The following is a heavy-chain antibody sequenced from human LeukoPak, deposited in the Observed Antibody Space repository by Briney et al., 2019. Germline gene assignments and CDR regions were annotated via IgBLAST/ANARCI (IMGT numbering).Heavy chain of an antibody. V-gene: IGHV3-23*01. J-gene: IGHJ5*02. CDR2: ISGSGGST. D-gene: IGHD3-22*01. Sequence: GGSLRLSCAASGFTFSSYAMSWVRQAPGKGPEWVSAISGSGGSTYYADSVKGRFTISRDNSKNTLYLQMNSLRAEDTAVYYCAKGRKGEVVVVIFMSWGQGTLVTVSS. CDR3: AKGRKGEVVVVIFMS. CDR1: GFTFSSYA.